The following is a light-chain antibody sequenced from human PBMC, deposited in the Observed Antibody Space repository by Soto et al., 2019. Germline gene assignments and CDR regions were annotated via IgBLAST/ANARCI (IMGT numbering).Light chain of an antibody. V-gene: IGLV1-44*01. CDR1: SSNIGSNT. CDR3: AAWDDSLHGPV. Sequence: QSVLTQPPSASGTPGQRVTISCSGSSSNIGSNTVNWYQQLPGTAPKLLIYSNNERPSGVPDRFSGSKSGTSASLAISGLQSEDEGDYYCAAWDDSLHGPVFGGGTQLTVL. J-gene: IGLJ7*01. CDR2: SNN.